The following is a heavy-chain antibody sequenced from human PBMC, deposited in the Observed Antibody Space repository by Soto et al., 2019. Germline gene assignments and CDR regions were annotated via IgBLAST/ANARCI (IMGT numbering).Heavy chain of an antibody. D-gene: IGHD6-13*01. CDR2: LNGRATEK. V-gene: IGHV3-23*01. Sequence: GGSLRLSCVISGFTFSSYAMTWVRQAPGKGLEWVSTLNGRATEKYHADPVRGRFTISRDNSKSTLYLQMNSLRAEDSAIYYCAKGYSDSSWSHLDFWGQGTLVTVSS. CDR3: AKGYSDSSWSHLDF. CDR1: GFTFSSYA. J-gene: IGHJ4*02.